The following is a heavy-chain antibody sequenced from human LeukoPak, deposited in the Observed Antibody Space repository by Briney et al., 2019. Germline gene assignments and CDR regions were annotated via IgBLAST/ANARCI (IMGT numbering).Heavy chain of an antibody. CDR3: ARLRRNTDSSGFFYYYDY. J-gene: IGHJ4*02. CDR1: GFSFSSYS. Sequence: PGGSLRLSCAASGFSFSSYSFNWVRQAPGKGLEWVSSHNTVSSYIYYADSLKGRFTISRDNAKNSVYLQMESLRAEDSAVYYCARLRRNTDSSGFFYYYDYWGQGTLVTVSS. CDR2: HNTVSSYI. D-gene: IGHD3-22*01. V-gene: IGHV3-21*06.